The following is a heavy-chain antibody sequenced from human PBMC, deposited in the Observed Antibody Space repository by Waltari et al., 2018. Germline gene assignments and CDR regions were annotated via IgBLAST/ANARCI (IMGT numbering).Heavy chain of an antibody. V-gene: IGHV1-2*06. CDR3: AREVRGDLSDSRDYGMDV. D-gene: IGHD3-10*01. CDR1: GYTFTGYY. Sequence: QVQLVQSGAEVKKPGASVKVSCKASGYTFTGYYMHWVRPAPGQGLEWMGRINPNSGGTNYAQKFQGRVTMTRDTSISTAYMELSRLRSDDTAVYYCAREVRGDLSDSRDYGMDVWGQGTTVTVSS. CDR2: INPNSGGT. J-gene: IGHJ6*02.